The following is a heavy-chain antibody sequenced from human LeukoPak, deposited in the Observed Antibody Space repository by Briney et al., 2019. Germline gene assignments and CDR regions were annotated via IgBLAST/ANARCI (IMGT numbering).Heavy chain of an antibody. CDR1: GGSISTSTYY. Sequence: PSETLSLTCTVSGGSISTSTYYWGWIRQPPGKGLEWIGSIYYTGSTYYNPSLKSRVTISVDRSQNQFSLKLSSVTAADTAVYYCARDLEGYGGEDYWGQGTLVTVSS. CDR2: IYYTGST. CDR3: ARDLEGYGGEDY. V-gene: IGHV4-39*07. D-gene: IGHD4-23*01. J-gene: IGHJ4*02.